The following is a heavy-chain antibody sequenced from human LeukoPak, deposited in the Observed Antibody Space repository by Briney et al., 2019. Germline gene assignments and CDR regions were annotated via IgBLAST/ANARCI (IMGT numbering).Heavy chain of an antibody. D-gene: IGHD2-15*01. CDR1: GGSISSYY. Sequence: ASETLSLTCTVSGGSISSYYWSWIRQPPGKGLEWIGYIYYSGSTNYNPSLKSRVTISVDTSKNQFSLKLSSVTAADTAVYYCARVPRFRYCSGGSCSPPNWFDPWGQGTLVTVSS. V-gene: IGHV4-59*01. CDR3: ARVPRFRYCSGGSCSPPNWFDP. J-gene: IGHJ5*02. CDR2: IYYSGST.